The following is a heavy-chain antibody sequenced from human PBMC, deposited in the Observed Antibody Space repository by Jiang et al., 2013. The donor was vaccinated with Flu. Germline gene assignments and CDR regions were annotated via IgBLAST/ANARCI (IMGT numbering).Heavy chain of an antibody. J-gene: IGHJ5*02. V-gene: IGHV4-59*01. D-gene: IGHD5-18*01. CDR2: IYYSGST. CDR3: ARDGYSYEYGFDP. Sequence: TCTVSGGSISSYYWSWIRQPPGKGLEWIGYIYYSGSTNYNPSLKSRVTISVDTSKNQFSLKLSSVTAADTAVYYCARDGYSYEYGFDPWGQGTLVTVSS. CDR1: GGSISSYY.